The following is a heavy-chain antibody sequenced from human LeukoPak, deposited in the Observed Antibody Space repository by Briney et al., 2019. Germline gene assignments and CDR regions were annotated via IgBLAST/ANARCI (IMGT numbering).Heavy chain of an antibody. CDR3: ARGQYYASGSYHNDY. Sequence: GGPLRLSCAASGFTFINYAMRWVRQAPGKGLEWVSGISGSGGSTYYADSVKGRFTISRDNSKNTLYLQMNSLRAEDTAVYYCARGQYYASGSYHNDYWGQGTLVTVSS. J-gene: IGHJ4*02. CDR2: ISGSGGST. CDR1: GFTFINYA. V-gene: IGHV3-23*01. D-gene: IGHD3-10*01.